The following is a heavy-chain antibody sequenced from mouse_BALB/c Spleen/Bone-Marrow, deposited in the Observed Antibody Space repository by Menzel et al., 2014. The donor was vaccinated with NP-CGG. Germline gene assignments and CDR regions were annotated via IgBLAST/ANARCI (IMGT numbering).Heavy chain of an antibody. CDR2: SRNNANDYTT. V-gene: IGHV7-1*02. J-gene: IGHJ4*01. Sequence: DVKLAESGGDLVQPGGSLRLSCAISGFTFSDFYMEWVRQTPGKRLEWIATSRNNANDYTTEYSVSVKGRFIISRDTSQSILYLQMNALRAEDTDVYCCARDALDCDRGGTMDYWGQGASVTVSS. D-gene: IGHD2-4*01. CDR1: GFTFSDFY. CDR3: ARDALDCDRGGTMDY.